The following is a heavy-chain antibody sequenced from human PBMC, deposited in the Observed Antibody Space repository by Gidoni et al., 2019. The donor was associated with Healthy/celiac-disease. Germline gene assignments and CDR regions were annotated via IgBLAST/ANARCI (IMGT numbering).Heavy chain of an antibody. CDR3: ARSPAAAGQFDY. CDR1: GGSFSGYY. Sequence: QVQLQQWGAGLLKPSETLSLTCAVYGGSFSGYYWSWIRQPPGKGLEWIGEINHSGSTNYNPSLKSRVTISVDTSKNQFSLKLSSVTAADTAVYYCARSPAAAGQFDYWGQGTLVTVSS. CDR2: INHSGST. D-gene: IGHD6-13*01. J-gene: IGHJ4*02. V-gene: IGHV4-34*01.